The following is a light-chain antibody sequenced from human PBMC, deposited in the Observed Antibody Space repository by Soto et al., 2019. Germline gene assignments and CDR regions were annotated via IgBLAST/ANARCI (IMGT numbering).Light chain of an antibody. J-gene: IGKJ1*01. CDR2: GAY. CDR3: QQYGSSPTWT. CDR1: RSISNN. V-gene: IGKV3-15*01. Sequence: IVMTQSPATLSASPGERATLSCRASRSISNNVAWYQQKPGQAPRLLLYGAYTRATGIPARFSASGSGTEFTRPISLLQSEDFAVYYCQQYGSSPTWTFCQGTKMEIK.